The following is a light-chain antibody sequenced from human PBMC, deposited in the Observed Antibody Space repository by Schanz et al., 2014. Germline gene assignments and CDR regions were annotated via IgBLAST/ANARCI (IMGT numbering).Light chain of an antibody. V-gene: IGKV1-5*01. CDR3: QQYKTYST. CDR1: QSIGSW. J-gene: IGKJ2*01. CDR2: DAS. Sequence: DIQMTQSPSTLSASVGDRVTITCRASQSIGSWLAWYHQKPGKAPKLLIYDASSLQSGVPSRFSGSGSGTEFTLTISSLQPDDFATFYCQQYKTYSTFGQGTKLEIK.